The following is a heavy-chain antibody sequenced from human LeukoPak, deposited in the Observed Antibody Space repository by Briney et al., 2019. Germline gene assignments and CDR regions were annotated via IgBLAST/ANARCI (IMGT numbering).Heavy chain of an antibody. CDR1: GYTFTGHY. V-gene: IGHV1-2*06. D-gene: IGHD1-26*01. J-gene: IGHJ5*02. CDR2: INPNSGGT. CDR3: ARDLRELLREYWFDP. Sequence: ASVKVSCKASGYTFTGHYMHWVRPPPGQGPEWMGPINPNSGGTNYAQKFQGRFTMTRDTSISTAYMELSRLRSDDTAVYYCARDLRELLREYWFDPWGQGTLVTVSS.